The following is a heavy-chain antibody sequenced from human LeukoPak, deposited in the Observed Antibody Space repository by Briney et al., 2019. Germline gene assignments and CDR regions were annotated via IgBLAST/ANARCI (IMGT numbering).Heavy chain of an antibody. Sequence: ASVKVSCKASGYTFTGYYMHWLRQAPGQGLEWMGWINPNSGGTNYAQKFQGRVTMTGDTSISTAYMELSRLTSDDTAVYYCAREAGCSGGSCDLDYWGQGTLVTVSS. CDR2: INPNSGGT. V-gene: IGHV1-2*02. D-gene: IGHD2-15*01. CDR3: AREAGCSGGSCDLDY. J-gene: IGHJ4*02. CDR1: GYTFTGYY.